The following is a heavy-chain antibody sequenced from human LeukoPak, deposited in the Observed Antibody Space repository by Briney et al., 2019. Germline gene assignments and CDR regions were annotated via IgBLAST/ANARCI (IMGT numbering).Heavy chain of an antibody. CDR3: ARRRIYCSGGSCYRGAFDI. CDR2: INHSGST. D-gene: IGHD2-15*01. CDR1: GGSFSGYY. V-gene: IGHV4-34*01. J-gene: IGHJ3*02. Sequence: PSETLSLTCAVYGGSFSGYYWSWIRQPPGKGLEGIGEINHSGSTNYNPSLKSRVTISVDTSKNQFSLKLSSVTAADTAVYYCARRRIYCSGGSCYRGAFDIWGQGTMVTVSS.